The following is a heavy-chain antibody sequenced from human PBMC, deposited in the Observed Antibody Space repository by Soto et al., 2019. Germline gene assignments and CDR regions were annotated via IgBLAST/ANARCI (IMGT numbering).Heavy chain of an antibody. Sequence: GGSLRLSCAASGFTFSSYGMHWVRQAPGKGLEWVAVIWYDGSNKYYADSVKGRFTISRDNSKNTLYLQMNSLRAEDTAVYYCARGVYDFWSGYSYYYYYMDVWGKGTTVTVSS. CDR1: GFTFSSYG. D-gene: IGHD3-3*01. J-gene: IGHJ6*03. V-gene: IGHV3-33*08. CDR2: IWYDGSNK. CDR3: ARGVYDFWSGYSYYYYYMDV.